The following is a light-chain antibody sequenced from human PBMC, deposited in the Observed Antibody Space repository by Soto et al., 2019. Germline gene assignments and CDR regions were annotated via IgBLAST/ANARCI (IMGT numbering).Light chain of an antibody. CDR1: QSISSW. CDR3: QQSYSTLT. CDR2: AAS. V-gene: IGKV1-39*01. J-gene: IGKJ4*01. Sequence: DIQLTQSPSFLSASVGDRVTITCRASQSISSWLAWYQQKPGKAPKLLIYAASSLQSGVPSRFSGSGSGTDFTLTISSLQPEDFATYYCQQSYSTLTFGGGTKVDIK.